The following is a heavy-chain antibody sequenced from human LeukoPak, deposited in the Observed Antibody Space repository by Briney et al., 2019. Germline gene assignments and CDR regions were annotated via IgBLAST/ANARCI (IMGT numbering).Heavy chain of an antibody. J-gene: IGHJ3*02. Sequence: SQTLSLTCTVSGGSISSVDYYWSWIRQPPGKGLEWIGEINHSGSTNYNPSLKSRVTISVDTSKNQFSLKLSSVTAADTAVYYCARAKRLARCCSGGSCYSALDAFDIWGQGAMVTVSS. V-gene: IGHV4-30-4*08. CDR3: ARAKRLARCCSGGSCYSALDAFDI. CDR1: GGSISSVDYY. D-gene: IGHD2-15*01. CDR2: INHSGST.